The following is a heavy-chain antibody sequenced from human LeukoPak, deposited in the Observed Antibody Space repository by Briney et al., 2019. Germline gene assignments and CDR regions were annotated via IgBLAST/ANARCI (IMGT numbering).Heavy chain of an antibody. CDR1: GGSISSTTYY. CDR3: ARHPGRSCSGSSACPNWFDP. D-gene: IGHD2-15*01. J-gene: IGHJ5*02. V-gene: IGHV4-39*01. CDR2: IYDSGST. Sequence: SETLSLTRTVSGGSISSTTYYWGWIRQPPGKGLEWFGSIYDSGSTSSNPSLKSRVTISVDTSKNQLSKTLSSVTASDTAVYYWARHPGRSCSGSSACPNWFDPWGQGTLVTVSS.